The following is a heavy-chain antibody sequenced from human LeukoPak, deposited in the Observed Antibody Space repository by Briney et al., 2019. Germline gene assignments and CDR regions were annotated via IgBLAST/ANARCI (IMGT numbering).Heavy chain of an antibody. Sequence: GGSLRLSCAASGFTFSSYWMHWVRQAPGKGLVWVSRINSDGSSTSYADSVKGRFTISRDNAKNTLYLQMNSLRAEDTAVYYCASGGRYSSGWYGYYFDYWGQGTLVTVSS. V-gene: IGHV3-74*01. CDR1: GFTFSSYW. D-gene: IGHD6-19*01. CDR3: ASGGRYSSGWYGYYFDY. J-gene: IGHJ4*02. CDR2: INSDGSST.